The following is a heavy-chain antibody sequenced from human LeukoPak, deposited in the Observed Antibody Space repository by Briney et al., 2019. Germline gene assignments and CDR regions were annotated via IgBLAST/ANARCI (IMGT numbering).Heavy chain of an antibody. CDR1: GASMSSYY. V-gene: IGHV4-59*01. J-gene: IGHJ4*02. CDR2: VHHSGKT. Sequence: SETLSLTCSVSGASMSSYYWSWVRQPPGKGLEWIGYVHHSGKTNCSPSLRSRVTISLDTSKNQFCLDLISVTTADTAVYYCLASFRGAFWGQGTLVAVSS. D-gene: IGHD1-26*01. CDR3: LASFRGAF.